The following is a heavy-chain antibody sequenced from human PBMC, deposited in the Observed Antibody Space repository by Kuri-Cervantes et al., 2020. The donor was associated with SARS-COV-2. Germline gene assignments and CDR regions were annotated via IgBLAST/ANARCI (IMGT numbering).Heavy chain of an antibody. CDR3: ARGFRNYDFWSGYRPNYYYYYMDV. V-gene: IGHV3-30*02. CDR2: IRYDGRSE. D-gene: IGHD3-3*01. Sequence: GGSLRLSCAASGFTFSSYWMSWVRLAPGKGLEWMAFIRYDGRSEDYADSVKGRFTVSRDNSKNTLYLQMNSLTTEDTAVYYCARGFRNYDFWSGYRPNYYYYYMDVWGKGTTVTVSS. CDR1: GFTFSSYW. J-gene: IGHJ6*03.